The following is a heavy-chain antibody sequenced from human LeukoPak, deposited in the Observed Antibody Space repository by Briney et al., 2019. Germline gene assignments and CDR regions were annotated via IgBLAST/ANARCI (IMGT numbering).Heavy chain of an antibody. Sequence: ASVKVSCKASGYTFTSYDINWVRQAPGQGLEWMGWINPNSGGTNYAQKFQGRVTVTRDTSISTAYMELSRLRSDDTAVYYCARDTKITMVRGVITVLDYWGQGTLVTVSS. D-gene: IGHD3-10*01. J-gene: IGHJ4*02. CDR3: ARDTKITMVRGVITVLDY. V-gene: IGHV1-2*02. CDR1: GYTFTSYD. CDR2: INPNSGGT.